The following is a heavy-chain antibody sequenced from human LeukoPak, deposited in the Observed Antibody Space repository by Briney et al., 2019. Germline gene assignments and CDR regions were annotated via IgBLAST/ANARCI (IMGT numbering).Heavy chain of an antibody. J-gene: IGHJ4*02. CDR1: GYTFTGYY. Sequence: SVKVSCKASGYTFTGYYMHWVRQAPGQGLEWMGWINPNSGGTNYAQKFQGRVTMTRDTSISTAYMELSRLRSDDTAVYYCARSLGMATITDYWGQGTLVTVSS. V-gene: IGHV1-2*02. CDR3: ARSLGMATITDY. CDR2: INPNSGGT. D-gene: IGHD5-24*01.